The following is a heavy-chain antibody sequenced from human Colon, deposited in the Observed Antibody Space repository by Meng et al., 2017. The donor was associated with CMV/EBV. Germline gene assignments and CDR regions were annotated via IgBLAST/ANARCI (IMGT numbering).Heavy chain of an antibody. V-gene: IGHV3-30*04. D-gene: IGHD2-8*01. CDR3: ARSTHGLMDY. CDR2: ISYDGSNK. Sequence: GGSLRLSCAASGFTFSSHAMHWVRQAPGKGLEWVAVISYDGSNKYYADSVKGRFTISRDNSKNTLYLQMNSLRAEDTAVYYCARSTHGLMDYWGQGTLVTVSS. J-gene: IGHJ4*02. CDR1: GFTFSSHA.